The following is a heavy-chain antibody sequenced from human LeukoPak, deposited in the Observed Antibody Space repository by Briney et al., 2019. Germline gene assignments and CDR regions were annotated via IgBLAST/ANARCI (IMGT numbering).Heavy chain of an antibody. D-gene: IGHD3-9*01. V-gene: IGHV4-34*01. CDR1: GGSFSGYY. Sequence: SETLSLTCAVYGGSFSGYYWCWIRQPPGKGLEWIGEINHSGSTNYNPSLKSRVTISVDTSKNQFSLKLSSVTAADTAVYYCARRYFDWLSNWGQGTLVTVSS. CDR3: ARRYFDWLSN. CDR2: INHSGST. J-gene: IGHJ4*02.